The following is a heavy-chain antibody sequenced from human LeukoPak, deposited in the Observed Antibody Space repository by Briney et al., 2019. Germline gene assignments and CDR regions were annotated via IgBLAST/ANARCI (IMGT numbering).Heavy chain of an antibody. Sequence: SETLSLTCTVSGGSISSYYWSWIRQPPGKGLEWIGYIYYSGSTNYNPSLKSRVTTSVDTSKNQFSLKLSSVTAADTAVYYCARSVVVAAPCDYWGQGTLVTVSS. CDR3: ARSVVVAAPCDY. CDR1: GGSISSYY. D-gene: IGHD2-15*01. V-gene: IGHV4-59*08. J-gene: IGHJ4*02. CDR2: IYYSGST.